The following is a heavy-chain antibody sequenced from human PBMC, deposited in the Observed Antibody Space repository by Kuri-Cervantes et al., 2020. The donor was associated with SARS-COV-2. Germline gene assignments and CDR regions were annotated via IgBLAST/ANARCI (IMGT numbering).Heavy chain of an antibody. CDR2: IRYDGSNK. CDR1: GFTFSSYG. V-gene: IGHV3-30*02. CDR3: ANSLLLSLDY. J-gene: IGHJ4*02. Sequence: GESLKISCAASGFTFSSYGMHWVRQAPGKGLEWVAFIRYDGSNKYYADSVKGRFTISRDNSKNTLYLQMNSLRAEDTAVYYCANSLLLSLDYWGQGTLVTGSS. D-gene: IGHD1-26*01.